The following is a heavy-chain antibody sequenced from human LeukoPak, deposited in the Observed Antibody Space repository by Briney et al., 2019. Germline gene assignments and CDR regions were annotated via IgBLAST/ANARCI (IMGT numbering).Heavy chain of an antibody. CDR2: ISSSSSYI. CDR3: ARGFAAAGALDY. D-gene: IGHD6-13*01. CDR1: GFTFSSYS. V-gene: IGHV3-21*01. J-gene: IGHJ4*02. Sequence: GGSLRLSCAASGFTFSSYSMNWVRQAPGKGLEWVSSISSSSSYIYYADSVKGRFTISRDNAKNSLYLPMNSLRAEDTAVYYCARGFAAAGALDYWGQGTLVTVSS.